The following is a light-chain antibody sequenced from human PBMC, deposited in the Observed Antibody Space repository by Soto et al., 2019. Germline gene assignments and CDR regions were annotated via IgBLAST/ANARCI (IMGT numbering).Light chain of an antibody. CDR1: QSISTF. V-gene: IGKV1-39*01. J-gene: IGKJ5*01. CDR2: AAS. Sequence: IQLTQSPSSLYASVGDRVTITCRASQSISTFLNWYQQKPGTAPKVLIFAASSLRSGVPSRFSGSGSETDFTLTISSLQPEDFATYYFQQTYSMPVTFGQGTRLEIK. CDR3: QQTYSMPVT.